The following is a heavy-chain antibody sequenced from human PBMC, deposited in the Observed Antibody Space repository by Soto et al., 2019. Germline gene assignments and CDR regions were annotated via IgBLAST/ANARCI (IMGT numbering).Heavy chain of an antibody. CDR1: GFTFSNYA. CDR3: AKDRRGYCSGGSCYPFGY. D-gene: IGHD2-15*01. V-gene: IGHV3-30*18. Sequence: QVQLVESGGGVVQPGRSLRLSCAASGFTFSNYAMHWVRQAPGKGLEWVSLISYDGSNKYYAVSVKGRFTISRDNSKNTLYLQMNSLRAEDTAVYYCAKDRRGYCSGGSCYPFGYWGQGTLVTVSS. CDR2: ISYDGSNK. J-gene: IGHJ4*02.